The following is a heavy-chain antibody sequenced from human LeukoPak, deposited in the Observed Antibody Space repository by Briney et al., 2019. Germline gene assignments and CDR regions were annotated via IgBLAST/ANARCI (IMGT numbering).Heavy chain of an antibody. CDR1: GGSISSYY. V-gene: IGHV4-4*07. D-gene: IGHD4-23*01. CDR2: IYTSGST. CDR3: ARVYGGSPRGHFDY. Sequence: SETLSFTCTVSGGSISSYYWSWIRQPAGKGLEWIGRIYTSGSTNYNPSLKSRVTMSVDTSKNQFSLKLSSVTAADTAVYYCARVYGGSPRGHFDYWGQGTLVTVSS. J-gene: IGHJ4*02.